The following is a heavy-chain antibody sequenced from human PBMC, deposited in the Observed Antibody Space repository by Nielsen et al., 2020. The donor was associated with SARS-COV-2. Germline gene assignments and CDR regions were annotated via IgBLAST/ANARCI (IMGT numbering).Heavy chain of an antibody. CDR1: VGSFSGYY. J-gene: IGHJ5*02. CDR3: AHQSYPDNDRYTDL. CDR2: VDHTGRT. V-gene: IGHV4-34*01. Sequence: SETLSLTCAVHVGSFSGYYWSWVRQPPGKGLEWIGEVDHTGRTNNNPSLQSRVTMSVDTSKNQFSLKLSSVTAADTAMYYCAHQSYPDNDRYTDLWGQGTLVTVSS. D-gene: IGHD5-12*01.